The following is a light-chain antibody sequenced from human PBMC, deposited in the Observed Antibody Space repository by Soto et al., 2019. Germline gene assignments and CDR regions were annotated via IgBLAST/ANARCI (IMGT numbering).Light chain of an antibody. CDR3: SSYTTISTWV. Sequence: QSVLTQPASVTGSPGQSITISCTGTSSDVGSYNYVSWYQLHPGKVPKLMIHDVSNRPSGVSYRFSGSKSGNTASLTISGLQAEDEADYYCSSYTTISTWVFGGGTKLTVL. J-gene: IGLJ3*02. CDR1: SSDVGSYNY. CDR2: DVS. V-gene: IGLV2-14*03.